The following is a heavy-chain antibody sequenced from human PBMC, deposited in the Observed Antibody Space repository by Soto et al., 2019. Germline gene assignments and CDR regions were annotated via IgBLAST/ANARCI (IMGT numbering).Heavy chain of an antibody. Sequence: LRLSCAASGFTFSSYSMNWVRQAPGKGLEWVSSISSSSSYIYYADSVKGRFTISRDNAKNSLYLQMNSLRAEDTAVYYCARAYLGKLPRRADYYYAMDVWGRGTTVTVSS. CDR1: GFTFSSYS. D-gene: IGHD3-10*01. J-gene: IGHJ6*02. CDR2: ISSSSSYI. CDR3: ARAYLGKLPRRADYYYAMDV. V-gene: IGHV3-21*01.